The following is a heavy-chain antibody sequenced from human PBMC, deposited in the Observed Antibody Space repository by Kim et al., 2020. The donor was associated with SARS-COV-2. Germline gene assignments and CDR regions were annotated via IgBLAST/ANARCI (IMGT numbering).Heavy chain of an antibody. D-gene: IGHD6-13*01. V-gene: IGHV6-1*01. Sequence: YAVSVKSRITTNPDTSKNQFSLQMSSVTPEDTAVYYCARVGSGSSWVFDYWGQGTLVTVSS. J-gene: IGHJ4*02. CDR3: ARVGSGSSWVFDY.